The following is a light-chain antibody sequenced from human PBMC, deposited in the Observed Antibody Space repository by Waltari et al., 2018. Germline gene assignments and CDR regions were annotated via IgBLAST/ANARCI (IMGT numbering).Light chain of an antibody. CDR3: SSYTTSRTWV. CDR1: SSDVGAYKY. V-gene: IGLV2-14*03. CDR2: DAS. Sequence: QSALTQPASVSGSPGQSITISCLGSSSDVGAYKYASWFQQHPGKAPKLIIYDASTRPSGTSDRFSGSKSGNTASLTISGLQAEDEADYYCSSYTTSRTWVFGGGTKLTVL. J-gene: IGLJ3*02.